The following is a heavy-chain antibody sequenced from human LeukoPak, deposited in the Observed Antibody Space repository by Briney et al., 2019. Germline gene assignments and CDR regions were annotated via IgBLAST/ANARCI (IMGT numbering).Heavy chain of an antibody. CDR3: AKDKGAVGATPFDY. CDR1: GFTFDDYA. Sequence: GGSLRLSCAASGFTFDDYAMHWVRQAPGKGLEWVSLISWDGGSTYYADSVKGRFTISRDNSKNSLYLQVNSLRAEDTALYYCAKDKGAVGATPFDYWGQGTLVTVSS. V-gene: IGHV3-43D*03. D-gene: IGHD1-26*01. CDR2: ISWDGGST. J-gene: IGHJ4*02.